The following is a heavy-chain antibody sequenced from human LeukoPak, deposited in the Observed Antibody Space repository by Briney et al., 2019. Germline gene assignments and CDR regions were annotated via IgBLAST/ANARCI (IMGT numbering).Heavy chain of an antibody. CDR2: ISSSSSTI. CDR3: ARDSTGGGWHAPGAYYYGMDV. D-gene: IGHD6-19*01. CDR1: GFTFSSYS. J-gene: IGHJ6*02. V-gene: IGHV3-48*04. Sequence: GGSLRLSCAASGFTFSSYSMNWVRQAPGKGLEWVSYISSSSSTIYYADSVKGRFTISRDNAKNSLYLQMNSLRAEDTAVYYCARDSTGGGWHAPGAYYYGMDVWGQGTTVTVSS.